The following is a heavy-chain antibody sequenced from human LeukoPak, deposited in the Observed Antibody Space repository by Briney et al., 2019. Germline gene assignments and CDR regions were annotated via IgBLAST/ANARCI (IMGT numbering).Heavy chain of an antibody. D-gene: IGHD3/OR15-3a*01. CDR2: IYSGGTG. CDR3: ARASWYGRWDC. Sequence: SGGSLRLSCAASGFTVSSKYMSWIRQAPGKGLEWVSVIYSGGTGYYADSVKGRFTISRDNSKNTVYLQMNSLRVKDTAIYYCARASWYGRWDCWGQGTLVTVSS. J-gene: IGHJ4*02. CDR1: GFTVSSKY. V-gene: IGHV3-66*02.